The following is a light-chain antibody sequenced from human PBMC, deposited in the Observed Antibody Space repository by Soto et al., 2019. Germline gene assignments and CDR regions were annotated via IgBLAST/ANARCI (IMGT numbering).Light chain of an antibody. Sequence: EILMKQSPATLSVSPGERATLSFRASQSVDSNLAWYQQKPGQAPRLLIYGASTRATGISARFSGSGSGTEFTLTISSLQSEDFGVYYCQQYDNWWTFGQGTKVDIK. CDR2: GAS. V-gene: IGKV3-15*01. J-gene: IGKJ1*01. CDR1: QSVDSN. CDR3: QQYDNWWT.